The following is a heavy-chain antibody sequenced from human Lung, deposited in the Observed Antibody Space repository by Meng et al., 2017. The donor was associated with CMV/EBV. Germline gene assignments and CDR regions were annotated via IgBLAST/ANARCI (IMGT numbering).Heavy chain of an antibody. V-gene: IGHV4-4*02. CDR1: GVSISTDNW. CDR3: AKEWLDATTGQFDY. J-gene: IGHJ4*02. D-gene: IGHD1-26*01. CDR2: IYRSGST. Sequence: SXTXSPXCAVSGVSISTDNWWSWVRQPPGKGLEWIGEIYRSGSTNYSPSLKSRVTISVDRSKNQFSLRLTSVTAADAAVYYCAKEWLDATTGQFDYWGQGXLVTVSS.